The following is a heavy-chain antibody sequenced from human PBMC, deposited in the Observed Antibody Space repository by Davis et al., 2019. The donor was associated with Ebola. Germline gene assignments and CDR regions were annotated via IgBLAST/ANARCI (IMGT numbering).Heavy chain of an antibody. Sequence: GESLKISCAASGFTLTTYDMNWVRQAPGKGLEWVGNIDFRGTKVNYADSVNGRFNISRDNAKNSLFLHMTSLRPEDTAVYFCARCDISVNDALEMWGQGTMVTVAS. CDR1: GFTLTTYD. D-gene: IGHD4-11*01. CDR2: IDFRGTKV. J-gene: IGHJ3*02. CDR3: ARCDISVNDALEM. V-gene: IGHV3-48*03.